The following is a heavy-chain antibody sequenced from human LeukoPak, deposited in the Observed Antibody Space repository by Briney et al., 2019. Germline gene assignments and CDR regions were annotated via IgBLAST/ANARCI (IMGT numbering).Heavy chain of an antibody. D-gene: IGHD3-3*01. Sequence: GGSLRLSCAASGFTFSSYSMSWVRQAPGKGLEWVSYISSSSSTIYYADSVKGRFTISRDNAKNSLYLQMNSLRDEDTAVCYCARETSYYDFWSGASTREKYGMDVWGQGTTVTVSS. CDR1: GFTFSSYS. CDR3: ARETSYYDFWSGASTREKYGMDV. V-gene: IGHV3-48*02. J-gene: IGHJ6*02. CDR2: ISSSSSTI.